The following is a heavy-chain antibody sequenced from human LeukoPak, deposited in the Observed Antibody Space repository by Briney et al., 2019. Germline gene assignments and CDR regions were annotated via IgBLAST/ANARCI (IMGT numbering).Heavy chain of an antibody. CDR2: INPNSGGT. V-gene: IGHV1-2*02. CDR3: AREALYYYYGMDV. J-gene: IGHJ6*02. CDR1: GYTFTGYY. Sequence: ASVKVSCKASGYTFTGYYMHWVRQAPGQGLEWMGWINPNSGGTNYAQKFQGRVTMTRDTSISTAYMELCRLRSDDTAVYYCAREALYYYYGMDVWGQGTTVTVSS.